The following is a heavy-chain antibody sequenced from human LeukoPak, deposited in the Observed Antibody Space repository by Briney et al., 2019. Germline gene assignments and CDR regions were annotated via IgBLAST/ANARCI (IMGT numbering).Heavy chain of an antibody. CDR2: ISGSGGST. J-gene: IGHJ6*03. Sequence: GGSLRLSCAASGFTFSSYAMSWVRQAPGKGLEWVSAISGSGGSTYYADSVKGRFTISRDNAKNSLYLQMNSLRAEDTAVYYCAREVYSYGSDAEDYYYYMDVWGKGTTVTVSS. CDR1: GFTFSSYA. CDR3: AREVYSYGSDAEDYYYYMDV. D-gene: IGHD5-18*01. V-gene: IGHV3-23*01.